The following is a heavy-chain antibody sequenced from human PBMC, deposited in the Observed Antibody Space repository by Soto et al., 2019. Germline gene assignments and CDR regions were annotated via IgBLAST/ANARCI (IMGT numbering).Heavy chain of an antibody. D-gene: IGHD6-19*01. CDR3: ARDKNKYSSGWPDVY. CDR1: GYTFTSYG. CDR2: ISAYNGNT. Sequence: QVQLVQSGAEVKKPGASVKVSCKASGYTFTSYGISWVRQAPGQGLEWMGWISAYNGNTNYAQKLQGRVTMTTDTSTSTAYTEQRSLRSEDTDVYYCARDKNKYSSGWPDVYWGQGTLVTVSS. J-gene: IGHJ4*02. V-gene: IGHV1-18*01.